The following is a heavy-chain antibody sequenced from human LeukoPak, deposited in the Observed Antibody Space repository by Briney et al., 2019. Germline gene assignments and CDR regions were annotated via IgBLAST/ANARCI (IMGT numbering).Heavy chain of an antibody. V-gene: IGHV4-59*01. CDR1: GGSLSRYY. D-gene: IGHD3-3*02. CDR3: ARSSTGSYFDY. J-gene: IGHJ4*02. Sequence: GTLSLTCAVSGGSLSRYYWSWIRQPPGKGLEWVGYMYYSGSTKYNPSPTPGVTISVDTSKNQFSLKLSSVTAADTAVYYCARSSTGSYFDYWGQGTLVSASS. CDR2: MYYSGST.